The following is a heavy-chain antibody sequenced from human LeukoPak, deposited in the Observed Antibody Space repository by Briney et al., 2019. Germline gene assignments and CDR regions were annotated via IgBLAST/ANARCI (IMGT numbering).Heavy chain of an antibody. CDR3: ARESDYYDSSGYYDY. J-gene: IGHJ4*02. V-gene: IGHV1-18*01. Sequence: ASVKVSCKASGFALTTYNIVWLRQAPGQGLEWVGWVTAFNENTHYSRKVQGRVTMTRDTSTSTAYMELRSLRSDDTAVYYCARESDYYDSSGYYDYWGQGTLVTVSS. D-gene: IGHD3-22*01. CDR1: GFALTTYN. CDR2: VTAFNENT.